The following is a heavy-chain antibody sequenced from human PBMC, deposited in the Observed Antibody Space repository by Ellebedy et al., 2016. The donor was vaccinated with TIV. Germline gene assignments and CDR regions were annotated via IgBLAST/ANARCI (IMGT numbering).Heavy chain of an antibody. CDR1: GFTFSSYW. CDR2: IKQDGSEK. Sequence: GESLKISXAASGFTFSSYWMSWVRQAPGKGLEWVANIKQDGSEKYYVDSVKGRFTISRDNAKNSLYLQMNSLRAEDTAVYYCAKVPSGYYYYGMDVWGQGATVTVSS. J-gene: IGHJ6*02. CDR3: AKVPSGYYYYGMDV. V-gene: IGHV3-7*03. D-gene: IGHD2-2*01.